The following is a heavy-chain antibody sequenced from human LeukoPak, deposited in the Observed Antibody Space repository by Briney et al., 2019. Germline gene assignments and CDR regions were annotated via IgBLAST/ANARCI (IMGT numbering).Heavy chain of an antibody. CDR2: ISYDGSNK. CDR3: TRDRIMTDF. D-gene: IGHD2-15*01. J-gene: IGHJ4*02. V-gene: IGHV3-30-3*01. CDR1: GFTFSSYA. Sequence: GSLRLSCAASGFTFSSYAMHWVRQAPGKGLEWVAVISYDGSNKYYADSVKGRFTISRDNSKNTLYLQMNSLRAEDTALYYCTRDRIMTDFWGQGTLVTVSS.